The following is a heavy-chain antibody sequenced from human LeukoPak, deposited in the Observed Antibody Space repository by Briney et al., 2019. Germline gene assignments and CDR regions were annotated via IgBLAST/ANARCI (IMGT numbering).Heavy chain of an antibody. CDR2: IYYSRST. CDR1: GGSISSGDYY. D-gene: IGHD4-23*01. J-gene: IGHJ4*02. Sequence: SETLSLTCTVSGGSISSGDYYWSWIRQPPGKGLEWIGYIYYSRSTYYNPSLKSRVTISVDTSKNQFSLKLSSVTAADTAVYYCARVVTQGYFDYWGQGTLVTVSS. CDR3: ARVVTQGYFDY. V-gene: IGHV4-30-4*08.